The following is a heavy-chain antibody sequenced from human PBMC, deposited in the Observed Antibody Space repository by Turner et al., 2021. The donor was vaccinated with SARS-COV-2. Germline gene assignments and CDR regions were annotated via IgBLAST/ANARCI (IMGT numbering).Heavy chain of an antibody. CDR3: AKDLGRYCSGGSCYSGYFDY. J-gene: IGHJ4*02. CDR2: ISYDGSNK. Sequence: QVQLVESGGGVVQPGRSLRLSCAAPGFTFRSYGMHWVRQAAGKGLEWVAVISYDGSNKYYADSVKGRFTISRDNSKNTLYLQMNSLRAEDTAVYYCAKDLGRYCSGGSCYSGYFDYWGQGTLVTVSS. CDR1: GFTFRSYG. V-gene: IGHV3-30*18. D-gene: IGHD2-15*01.